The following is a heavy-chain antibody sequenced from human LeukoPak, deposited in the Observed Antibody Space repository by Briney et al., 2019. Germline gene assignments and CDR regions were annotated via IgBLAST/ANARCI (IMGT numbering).Heavy chain of an antibody. D-gene: IGHD6-19*01. Sequence: GGSLRLSCAASGFTFSSYAMSWVRQAPGKGLKWVSTINDNGDGTYYADSVKGRFTISRDNSYNTVSLQMNSLRDEDTGVYYCARDLDEIIAVAVPLGYWGQGTLVTVST. J-gene: IGHJ4*02. CDR3: ARDLDEIIAVAVPLGY. V-gene: IGHV3-23*01. CDR1: GFTFSSYA. CDR2: INDNGDGT.